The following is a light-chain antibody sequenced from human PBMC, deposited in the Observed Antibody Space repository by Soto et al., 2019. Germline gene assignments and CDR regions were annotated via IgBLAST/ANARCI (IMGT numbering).Light chain of an antibody. J-gene: IGLJ1*01. CDR1: SSDVGGYNY. V-gene: IGLV2-11*01. CDR3: RSYAGGVYV. CDR2: DVT. Sequence: QSALTQPPSVSGSPGQSVTISCSGTSSDVGGYNYVSWYQQYPGRAPKIMIYDVTKRPSGVPDRFSGSKSGNTASLTISGLQADDEADYYCRSYAGGVYVFGIGTKVTVL.